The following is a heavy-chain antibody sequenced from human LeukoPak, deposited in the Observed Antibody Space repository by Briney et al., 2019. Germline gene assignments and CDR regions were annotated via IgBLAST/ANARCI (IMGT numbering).Heavy chain of an antibody. CDR1: GGSISSYY. V-gene: IGHV4-59*08. J-gene: IGHJ4*02. D-gene: IGHD6-19*01. CDR2: IYYSGST. Sequence: SETLSLTCTVSGGSISSYYWSWIRQPPGKGLEWIGYIYYSGSTNYNPSLKSRVTISVDTSKNQFSLKLSSVTVADTAVYYCARSRKGYSSGIDYWGQGTLVTVSS. CDR3: ARSRKGYSSGIDY.